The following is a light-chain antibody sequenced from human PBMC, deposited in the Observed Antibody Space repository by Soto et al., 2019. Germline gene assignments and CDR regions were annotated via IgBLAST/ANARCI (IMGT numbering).Light chain of an antibody. V-gene: IGKV3-20*01. Sequence: EIVMTQSSATLSVSPGERVILSCRASQSINSDLAWYQHKPGQTPRLLISGASSRATGIPDRFSGSGSGTDFTLTISRLEPEDFALYYCQQYGGSPITFGQGTRLEI. CDR3: QQYGGSPIT. CDR2: GAS. J-gene: IGKJ5*01. CDR1: QSINSD.